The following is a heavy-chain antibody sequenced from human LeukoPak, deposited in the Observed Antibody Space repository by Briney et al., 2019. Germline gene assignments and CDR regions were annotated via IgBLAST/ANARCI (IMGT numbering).Heavy chain of an antibody. Sequence: PSQTLSLTCTVSGDSITSGSYYWAWIRQHPGKGLEWIGYIYYSGSTNYNPSLKSRVTISVDTSKNQFSLKLSSVTAADTAVYYCARDYYGSGSYPHYYYYGMDVWGQGTTVTVSS. V-gene: IGHV4-61*01. CDR2: IYYSGST. J-gene: IGHJ6*02. D-gene: IGHD3-10*01. CDR1: GDSITSGSYY. CDR3: ARDYYGSGSYPHYYYYGMDV.